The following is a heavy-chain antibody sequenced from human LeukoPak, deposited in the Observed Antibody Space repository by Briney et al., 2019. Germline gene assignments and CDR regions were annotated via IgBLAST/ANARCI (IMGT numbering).Heavy chain of an antibody. CDR2: IIPIFATA. CDR3: ARDPREHASCWSWRYFDC. J-gene: IGHJ4*02. V-gene: IGHV1-69*13. CDR1: GGTFSSYA. D-gene: IGHD1/OR15-1a*01. Sequence: SVKVSCKASGGTFSSYAISWVRQAPGQGLEWMGGIIPIFATANYAQKFQGRVTITADESTSTAYMELSSLRSEETAVYYCARDPREHASCWSWRYFDCWGQGTMVTVSS.